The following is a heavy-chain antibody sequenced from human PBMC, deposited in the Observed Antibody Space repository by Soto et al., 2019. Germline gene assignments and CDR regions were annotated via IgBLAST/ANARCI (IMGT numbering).Heavy chain of an antibody. CDR2: IFYSDSF. V-gene: IGHV4-31*03. D-gene: IGHD3-3*01. CDR1: GGSISSGGSY. CDR3: ARAPETPPIFGVVRPYFFDF. Sequence: QVQLQESGPGLVKSSQTLSLTCTVSGGSISSGGSYWSWIRQRPGKGLEWIGYIFYSDSFYYTPSLVGRVVILADTSKNQFTLKLSSVTDADTAVYYCARAPETPPIFGVVRPYFFDFWGQGTLVTVSS. J-gene: IGHJ4*02.